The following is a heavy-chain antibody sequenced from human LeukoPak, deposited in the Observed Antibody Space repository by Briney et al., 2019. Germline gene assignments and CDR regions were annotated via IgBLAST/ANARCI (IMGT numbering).Heavy chain of an antibody. CDR2: IYSGGST. CDR1: GFTFSNAW. D-gene: IGHD3-10*01. J-gene: IGHJ5*02. V-gene: IGHV3-53*01. CDR3: AKDSLLWFGGSGWFDP. Sequence: GGSLRLSCAASGFTFSNAWMSWVRQAPGKGLEWVSVIYSGGSTYYADSVKGRFTISRDNSKNTLYLQMNSLRAEDTAVYYCAKDSLLWFGGSGWFDPWGQGTLVTVSS.